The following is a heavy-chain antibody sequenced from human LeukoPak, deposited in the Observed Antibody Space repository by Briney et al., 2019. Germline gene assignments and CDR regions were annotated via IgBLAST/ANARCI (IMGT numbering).Heavy chain of an antibody. CDR1: GGSISSYY. Sequence: SQTLSLTCTVSGGSISSYYWSWIRQPPGKGLEWIGYIYYSGSTNYNPSLKSRVTISVDTSKNQFSLKLSSVTAADTAVYYCARQPPRITMVRGAKKPHDAFDIWGQGTMVTVSS. J-gene: IGHJ3*02. CDR2: IYYSGST. D-gene: IGHD3-10*01. V-gene: IGHV4-59*08. CDR3: ARQPPRITMVRGAKKPHDAFDI.